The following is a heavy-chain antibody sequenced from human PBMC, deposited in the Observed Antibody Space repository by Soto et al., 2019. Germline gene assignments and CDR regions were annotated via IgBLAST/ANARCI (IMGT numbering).Heavy chain of an antibody. CDR1: GFSLSTSGVG. CDR2: IYWDDDK. J-gene: IGHJ4*02. V-gene: IGHV2-5*02. Sequence: QITLKESGPPLVKPTQTLTLTCTFSGFSLSTSGVGVGWIRQPPGKALEWLALIYWDDDKRYSPSLKSRLTITKDTSKNQVVLTMTNMDPVDTATYYCAHRQQRGYYDILTGYYKGDFDYWGQGTLVTVSS. D-gene: IGHD3-9*01. CDR3: AHRQQRGYYDILTGYYKGDFDY.